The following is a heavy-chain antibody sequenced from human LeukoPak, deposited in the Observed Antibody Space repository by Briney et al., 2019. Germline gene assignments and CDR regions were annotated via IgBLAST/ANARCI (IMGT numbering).Heavy chain of an antibody. J-gene: IGHJ4*02. Sequence: SETLSLTCTVSGDSITGYWWSWIRQPPGKGLEWIGHISHSGATNYSPSLKGRLTILVDTSTNQFTLTLSSVTAADTAVYYCARHLRYGGNANFDYWGQGTLVTVSP. V-gene: IGHV4-59*08. D-gene: IGHD4-23*01. CDR3: ARHLRYGGNANFDY. CDR2: ISHSGAT. CDR1: GDSITGYW.